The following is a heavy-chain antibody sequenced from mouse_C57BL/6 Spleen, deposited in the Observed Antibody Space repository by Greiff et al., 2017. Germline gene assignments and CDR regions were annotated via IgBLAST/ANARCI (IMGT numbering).Heavy chain of an antibody. D-gene: IGHD2-1*01. Sequence: VQLQQPGAELVKPGASVKLSCKASGYTFTSYWMHWVKQRPGQGLEWIGMIHPNSGSTNYTEKFKSKATLTVDKSSSTAYMQLSSLTSEDSACYYCARGDGNSAWFAYWGQGTLVTVSA. CDR3: ARGDGNSAWFAY. V-gene: IGHV1-64*01. CDR2: IHPNSGST. J-gene: IGHJ3*01. CDR1: GYTFTSYW.